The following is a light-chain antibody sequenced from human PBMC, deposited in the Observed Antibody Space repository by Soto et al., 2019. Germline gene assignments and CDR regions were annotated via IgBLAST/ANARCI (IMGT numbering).Light chain of an antibody. Sequence: EIVLTQSPATLSLSPGERATLSCRASQSVSSYLAWYQQKPGQAPRLLIYDASNRAPGIPARFSGSGSGTDFTLTISSLEPEDFAVYYCQQRSNWPLYTFGQGTKREIK. CDR2: DAS. J-gene: IGKJ2*01. V-gene: IGKV3-11*01. CDR1: QSVSSY. CDR3: QQRSNWPLYT.